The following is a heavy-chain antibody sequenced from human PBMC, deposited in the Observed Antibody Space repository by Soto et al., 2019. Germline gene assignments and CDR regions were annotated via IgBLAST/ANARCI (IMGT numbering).Heavy chain of an antibody. V-gene: IGHV1-3*01. Sequence: GASVKVSCKASGYTFTSYAMHWGCQAPGQKLEGIGWINAGNGNTKYSQKFQGRFTISRDNSKNTLYLQMTSLRAEDTAVYYCAKQSGSGSYYNVGSGGHFDYWGQGTLVTVS. CDR3: AKQSGSGSYYNVGSGGHFDY. CDR1: GYTFTSYA. CDR2: INAGNGNT. D-gene: IGHD3-10*01. J-gene: IGHJ4*02.